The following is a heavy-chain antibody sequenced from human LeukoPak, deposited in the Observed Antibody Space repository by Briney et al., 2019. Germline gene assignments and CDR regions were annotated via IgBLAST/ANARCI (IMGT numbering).Heavy chain of an antibody. Sequence: GGSLRLSCAASGFTFSSYGMSWVRQAPGKGLEWVSAISGSGGSTYYADSVKGRFTISRDNSKNTLYLQMNSLRAEDTAVYYCAKKVAPTGTPYFDYWGQGTLVTVSS. J-gene: IGHJ4*02. CDR3: AKKVAPTGTPYFDY. D-gene: IGHD6-13*01. CDR2: ISGSGGST. V-gene: IGHV3-23*01. CDR1: GFTFSSYG.